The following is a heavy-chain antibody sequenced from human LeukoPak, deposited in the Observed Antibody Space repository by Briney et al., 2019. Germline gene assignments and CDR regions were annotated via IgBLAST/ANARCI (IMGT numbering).Heavy chain of an antibody. J-gene: IGHJ6*02. CDR2: INGDGRNI. V-gene: IGHV3-74*01. CDR1: GFTFSSYW. Sequence: GGSLRLSCVASGFTFSSYWMLWVRQDPRKGLVWVSRINGDGRNINYANSVRGRFTISRDNAKNTLYLQMNTLRVEDTAVYYCTRDLMDYDVSTGLHHYYMDVWGQGTTVTVSS. D-gene: IGHD3-9*01. CDR3: TRDLMDYDVSTGLHHYYMDV.